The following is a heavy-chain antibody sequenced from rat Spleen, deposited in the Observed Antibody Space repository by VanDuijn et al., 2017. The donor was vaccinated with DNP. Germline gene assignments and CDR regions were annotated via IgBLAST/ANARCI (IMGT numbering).Heavy chain of an antibody. CDR3: ARWTRYFDY. V-gene: IGHV3-1*01. D-gene: IGHD1-7*01. Sequence: EVQLQESGSVLVKPSQSLSLTCSVTGYSITSNYWGWIRKFPGNKMEYIGHISYSGSTNYNPSLRSRISITRDTSKNHFFLHLNSVTTEDTATYYCARWTRYFDYWGQGVMVTVSS. CDR2: ISYSGST. CDR1: GYSITSNY. J-gene: IGHJ2*01.